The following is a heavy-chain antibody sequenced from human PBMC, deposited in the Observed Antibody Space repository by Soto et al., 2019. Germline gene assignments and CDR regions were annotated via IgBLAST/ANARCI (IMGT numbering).Heavy chain of an antibody. CDR3: ARDQSFGASGAFDI. CDR2: INAGNGNT. D-gene: IGHD6-19*01. V-gene: IGHV1-3*01. Sequence: ASVKVSCKASGYTFTSYAMHWVRQAPGQRLEWMGWINAGNGNTKYSQKFQGRVTITRDTSASTAYMELNSLRSEDTAVYYCARDQSFGASGAFDIWGQGTMVTVSS. J-gene: IGHJ3*02. CDR1: GYTFTSYA.